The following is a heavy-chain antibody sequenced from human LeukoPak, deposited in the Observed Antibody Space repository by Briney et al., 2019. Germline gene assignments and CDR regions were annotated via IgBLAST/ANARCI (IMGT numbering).Heavy chain of an antibody. D-gene: IGHD4-17*01. CDR2: IIPILGIA. CDR3: ARAMVTTGYYFDY. J-gene: IGHJ4*02. V-gene: IGHV1-69*04. Sequence: SVKVSCKASGGTFGSYAISWARQAPGQGLVWMGRIIPILGIANYAQKFQGRVTITADKSTSTAYMELSSLRSEDTAVYYCARAMVTTGYYFDYWGQGTLVTVSS. CDR1: GGTFGSYA.